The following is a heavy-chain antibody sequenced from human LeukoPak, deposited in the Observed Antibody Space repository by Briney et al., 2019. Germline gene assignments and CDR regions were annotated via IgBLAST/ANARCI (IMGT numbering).Heavy chain of an antibody. CDR3: AKRGVVIRVILVGFHKEAYYFDS. V-gene: IGHV3-23*01. J-gene: IGHJ4*02. CDR2: ISGSAGGT. CDR1: GITLSNYG. Sequence: GGSLRLSCAVSGITLSNYGMSWIRQAPGKGLEWVAGISGSAGGTNYADSVKGRFTISRDNSKNTLYLQMNRLRAEDTAVYFCAKRGVVIRVILVGFHKEAYYFDSWGQGALVTVSS. D-gene: IGHD3-22*01.